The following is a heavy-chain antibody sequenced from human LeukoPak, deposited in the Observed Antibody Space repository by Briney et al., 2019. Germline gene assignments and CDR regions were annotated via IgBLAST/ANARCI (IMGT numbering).Heavy chain of an antibody. J-gene: IGHJ6*03. V-gene: IGHV1-46*01. D-gene: IGHD1-1*01. CDR1: GYTSTSYY. Sequence: GASVKVSCKASGYTSTSYYMHWVRQAPGQGLEWMGIINPSGGSTIYAQKFQGRVTITTDESTSTAYMELSSLRSEDTAVYYCARGLLEPYYMDVWGKGTTVTVSS. CDR3: ARGLLEPYYMDV. CDR2: INPSGGST.